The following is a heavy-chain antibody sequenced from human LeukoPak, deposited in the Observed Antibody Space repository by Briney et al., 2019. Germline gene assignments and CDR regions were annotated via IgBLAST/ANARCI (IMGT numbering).Heavy chain of an antibody. CDR1: GFIFSNYG. Sequence: GGSLRLSCAASGFIFSNYGMTWVRQAPGKGLEWVSIINYSGTDTYYADSVKGRFTISRDNSKNTLYLQMNSLRGEDTAVYYCAKGRQLRRSDAFDIWGQGTMVTVSS. V-gene: IGHV3-23*01. J-gene: IGHJ3*02. CDR2: INYSGTDT. CDR3: AKGRQLRRSDAFDI. D-gene: IGHD1-26*01.